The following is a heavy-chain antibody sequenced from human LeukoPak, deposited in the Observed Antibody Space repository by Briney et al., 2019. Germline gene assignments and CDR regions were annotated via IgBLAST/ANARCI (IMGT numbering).Heavy chain of an antibody. D-gene: IGHD6-13*01. CDR1: GYTFTSYC. Sequence: ASVKVSCKASGYTFTSYCISWVRQAPGQGLEWMGWISAYNGNTNYAQKLQGRVTMTTDTSTSTAYMELRSLRSDDTAVYYCARDPPSSSWSPFDYWGQGTLVTVSS. J-gene: IGHJ4*02. V-gene: IGHV1-18*01. CDR3: ARDPPSSSWSPFDY. CDR2: ISAYNGNT.